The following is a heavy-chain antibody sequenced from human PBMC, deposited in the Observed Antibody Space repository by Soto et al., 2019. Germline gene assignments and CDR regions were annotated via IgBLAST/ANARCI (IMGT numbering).Heavy chain of an antibody. J-gene: IGHJ3*01. V-gene: IGHV4-4*02. D-gene: IGHD2-2*01. CDR1: GASISAGHW. CDR2: IYQTGTT. Sequence: QVQLQETGPGLVKPSGTLSLTCTDSGASISAGHWWSWVRQSPGKWQEWIGEIYQTGTTDYNPSLKRRVSITVDNSQNQFSLNLRSVTAADTDLEYCARDRGTTKTGGAFDVWGRWIMVTVSS. CDR3: ARDRGTTKTGGAFDV.